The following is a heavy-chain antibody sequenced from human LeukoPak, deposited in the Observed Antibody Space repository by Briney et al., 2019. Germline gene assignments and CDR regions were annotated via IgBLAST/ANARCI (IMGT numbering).Heavy chain of an antibody. D-gene: IGHD6-13*01. V-gene: IGHV3-53*01. J-gene: IGHJ5*02. CDR3: ARGRQQQLGWFDP. Sequence: GGSLRLSCAASGFTVSSNYMSWVRQAPGKGLEWVSIIYSGGSLYYADSVKGRFTISRDNSKNMLYLQMDSLRADDTAVYYCARGRQQQLGWFDPWGQGTLVTVS. CDR2: IYSGGSL. CDR1: GFTVSSNY.